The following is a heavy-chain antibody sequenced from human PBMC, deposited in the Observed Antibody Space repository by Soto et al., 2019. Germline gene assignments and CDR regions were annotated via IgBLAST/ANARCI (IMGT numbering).Heavy chain of an antibody. CDR1: GGTYSPYT. CDR3: ARDWGCSVSTWSFGGF. CDR2: IIPFLGVT. V-gene: IGHV1-69*08. Sequence: QVQLVQSGAEVKKPGSSVKVSCKSSGGTYSPYTINWVRQAPGQGLEWMGRIIPFLGVTNYGLKFQARVTITADKATNTADMELRGLRFEDTAVYYCARDWGCSVSTWSFGGFWGRGALVTVSS. D-gene: IGHD2-8*02. J-gene: IGHJ4*02.